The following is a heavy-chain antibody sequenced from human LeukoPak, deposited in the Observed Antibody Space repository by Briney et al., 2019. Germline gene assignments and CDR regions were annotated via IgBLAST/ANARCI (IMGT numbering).Heavy chain of an antibody. V-gene: IGHV3-13*01. Sequence: GGSLRLSCAASGFTFSSYDMHWVRHATGKGLEWVSAIGTAGDTYYPGSVKGRFTISRENAKNSLYLQMNSLRAGDTAVYYCARAQALHGAYYYYGMDVWGQGTTVTVSS. J-gene: IGHJ6*02. CDR2: IGTAGDT. CDR1: GFTFSSYD. D-gene: IGHD1-26*01. CDR3: ARAQALHGAYYYYGMDV.